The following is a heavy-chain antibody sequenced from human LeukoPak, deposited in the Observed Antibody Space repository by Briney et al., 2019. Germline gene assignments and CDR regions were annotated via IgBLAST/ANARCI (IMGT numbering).Heavy chain of an antibody. Sequence: ASVKVSCKASGYIFTGHYMHWVRQAPGQGLEWMGWIYPNSGGTNYAQKFQGRVTMTRDTSISTAYMELSRLRSDDTAVYYCARVVGYGDYPFDYWGQGTLVTVSS. CDR2: IYPNSGGT. V-gene: IGHV1-2*02. J-gene: IGHJ4*02. D-gene: IGHD4-17*01. CDR1: GYIFTGHY. CDR3: ARVVGYGDYPFDY.